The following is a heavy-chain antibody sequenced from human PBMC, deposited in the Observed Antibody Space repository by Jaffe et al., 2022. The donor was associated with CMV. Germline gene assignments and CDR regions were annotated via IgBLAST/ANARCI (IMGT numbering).Heavy chain of an antibody. J-gene: IGHJ4*02. CDR2: INAGNGNT. D-gene: IGHD3-22*01. V-gene: IGHV1-3*01. CDR3: ARELPPTYYDSSGYSY. CDR1: GYTFTSYA. Sequence: QVQLVQSGAEVKKPGASVKVSCKASGYTFTSYAMHWVRQAPGQRLEWMGWINAGNGNTKYSQKFQGRVTITRDTSASTAYMELSSLRSEDTAVYYCARELPPTYYDSSGYSYWGQGTLVTVSS.